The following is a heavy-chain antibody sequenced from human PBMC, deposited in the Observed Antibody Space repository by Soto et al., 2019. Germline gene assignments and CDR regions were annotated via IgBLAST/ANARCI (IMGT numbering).Heavy chain of an antibody. Sequence: HPGGSLRLSCAASGFTFDDYTMHWVRQAPGKGLEWVSLISWDGGSTYYADSVKGRFTISRDNSKNSLYLQMNSLRTEDTALYYCAKAHGDAYYYGMDVWGQGTTVTVSS. CDR3: AKAHGDAYYYGMDV. D-gene: IGHD3-10*01. J-gene: IGHJ6*02. CDR2: ISWDGGST. CDR1: GFTFDDYT. V-gene: IGHV3-43*01.